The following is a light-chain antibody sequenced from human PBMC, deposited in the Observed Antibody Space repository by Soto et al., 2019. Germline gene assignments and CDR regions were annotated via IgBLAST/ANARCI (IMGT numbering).Light chain of an antibody. V-gene: IGKV1-5*01. CDR2: DVS. J-gene: IGKJ4*01. CDR3: QQYNSYSLLT. Sequence: DVHLTQSPSTLSASVGDRVTITCRASQTISRWLAWYQQKPGKAPKLLIYDVSSLESGVPGRFSGSGSGTEFPLTISSLQPDDFATSSCQQYNSYSLLTFGGGTKVEI. CDR1: QTISRW.